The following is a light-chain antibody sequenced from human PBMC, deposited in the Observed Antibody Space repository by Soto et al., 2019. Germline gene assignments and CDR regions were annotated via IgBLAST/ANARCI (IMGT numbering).Light chain of an antibody. Sequence: LSQSAGTLSLSTGERATLSCRASQSVSNNYLAWYQQKPGQAPRLLIYGASNRATGIPDRFSGSGSGTDFTLTISRLEPEDFAVYYCQQYGSSGTFGQGTKVDVK. CDR3: QQYGSSGT. V-gene: IGKV3-20*01. CDR2: GAS. J-gene: IGKJ1*01. CDR1: QSVSNNY.